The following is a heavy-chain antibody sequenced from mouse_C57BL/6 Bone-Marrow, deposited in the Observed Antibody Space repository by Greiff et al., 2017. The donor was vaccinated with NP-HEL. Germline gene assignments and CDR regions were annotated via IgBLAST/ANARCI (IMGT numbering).Heavy chain of an antibody. V-gene: IGHV1-5*01. D-gene: IGHD1-1*01. Sequence: VQLQQSGTVLARPGASVKMSCKTSGYTFTSYWMHWVKQRPGQGLEWIGAIYPGNSDTSYNQKFKGKAKLTAVTSASTAYMELSSLTNEDSAVYYCKGDYGSRVYYFDYWGQGTTLTVSS. CDR2: IYPGNSDT. J-gene: IGHJ2*01. CDR1: GYTFTSYW. CDR3: KGDYGSRVYYFDY.